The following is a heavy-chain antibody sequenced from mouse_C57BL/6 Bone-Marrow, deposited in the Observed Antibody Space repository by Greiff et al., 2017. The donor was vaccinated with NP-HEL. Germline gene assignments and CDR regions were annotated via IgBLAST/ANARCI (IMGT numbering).Heavy chain of an antibody. D-gene: IGHD1-1*01. J-gene: IGHJ3*01. V-gene: IGHV1-5*01. Sequence: VQLQQSGTVLARPGASVKMSCKTSGYTFTSYWMHWVKQRPGQGLEWIGSIYPGNSDTSYNQKFKGKAKLTAVTSASTAYMELSSLTNEDSAVYYCTRYGIYYYGSAWFAYWGQGTLVTVSA. CDR3: TRYGIYYYGSAWFAY. CDR1: GYTFTSYW. CDR2: IYPGNSDT.